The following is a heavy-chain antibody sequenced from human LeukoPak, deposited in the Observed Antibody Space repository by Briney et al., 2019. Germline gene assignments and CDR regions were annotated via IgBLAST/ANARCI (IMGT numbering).Heavy chain of an antibody. CDR3: ARGVGLTQGGAFDF. V-gene: IGHV4-38-2*02. CDR2: INHSGST. D-gene: IGHD3-16*01. CDR1: GYSISSGYY. J-gene: IGHJ4*02. Sequence: SETLSLTCTVSGYSISSGYYWSWIRQPPGKGLEWIGEINHSGSTNYNPSLKSRVTISVDTSKNQFSLKLSSVTAADTAVYYCARGVGLTQGGAFDFWGQGTLVTVSS.